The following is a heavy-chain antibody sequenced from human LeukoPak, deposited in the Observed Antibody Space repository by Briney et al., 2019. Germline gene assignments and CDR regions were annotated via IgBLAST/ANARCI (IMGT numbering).Heavy chain of an antibody. J-gene: IGHJ4*02. V-gene: IGHV3-30*04. CDR2: ISYDGSNK. CDR3: AKDRFDY. Sequence: PGGSLRLSCAASGFTFSNYAMVWVRQAPGRGLEWVAVISYDGSNKYYADSVKGRFTISRDNSKNTLYLQMNSLRAEDTAVYYCAKDRFDYWGQGTLVTVSS. CDR1: GFTFSNYA.